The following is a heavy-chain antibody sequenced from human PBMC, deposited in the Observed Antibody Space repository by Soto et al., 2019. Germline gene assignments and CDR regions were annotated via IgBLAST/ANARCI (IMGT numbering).Heavy chain of an antibody. CDR1: GFTFSSYG. Sequence: ESGGGVVQPGRSLRLSCAASGFTFSSYGMHWVRQAPGKGLEWVAVISYDGSNKYYADSVKGRFTISRDNSKNTLYLQMNSLRAEDTAVYYCAKEGPISCADYYYYYMDVWGKGTTVTVSS. J-gene: IGHJ6*03. D-gene: IGHD2-2*01. V-gene: IGHV3-30*18. CDR3: AKEGPISCADYYYYYMDV. CDR2: ISYDGSNK.